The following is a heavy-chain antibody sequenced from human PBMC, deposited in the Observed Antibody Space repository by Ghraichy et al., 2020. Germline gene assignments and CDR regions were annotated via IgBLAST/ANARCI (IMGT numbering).Heavy chain of an antibody. CDR3: ARDRSLLSGEFNF. D-gene: IGHD3-22*01. CDR1: GASISSRNYY. Sequence: ESLNISCTVSGASISSRNYYWAWIRQPPGQGLEWIGMIYYSGTTYYKSSLKSRITISVDTAKDQFSLKLNSMTAADTAVYFCARDRSLLSGEFNFWGPGTLVTVSS. CDR2: IYYSGTT. J-gene: IGHJ3*01. V-gene: IGHV4-39*07.